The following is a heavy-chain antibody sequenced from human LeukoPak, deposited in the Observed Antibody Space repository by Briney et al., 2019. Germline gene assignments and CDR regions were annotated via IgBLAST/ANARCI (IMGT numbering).Heavy chain of an antibody. CDR2: ISTDSGKT. CDR3: ARDRDHAFDI. CDR1: GYSFTTNG. D-gene: IGHD5-24*01. J-gene: IGHJ3*02. V-gene: IGHV1-18*01. Sequence: ASVTVSCKASGYSFTTNGITWVRQAPGQGLEWMGWISTDSGKTNYAQKFQARVIMTTDTSTRTAYMELRSLRSDDTAVYYCARDRDHAFDIWGQGTRVT.